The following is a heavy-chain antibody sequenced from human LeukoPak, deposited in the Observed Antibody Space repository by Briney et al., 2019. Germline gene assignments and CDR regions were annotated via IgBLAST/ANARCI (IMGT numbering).Heavy chain of an antibody. Sequence: SVTVSCTASGGTFSSYAISWVRQAPGQGLEWMGGIIPIFGTANYAQKFQGRVTITTDESTSTAYMELSSLRSEDTAVYYCARAFYSSPGYYYYYMDVWGKGTTVTVSS. CDR1: GGTFSSYA. CDR2: IIPIFGTA. D-gene: IGHD6-13*01. V-gene: IGHV1-69*05. CDR3: ARAFYSSPGYYYYYMDV. J-gene: IGHJ6*03.